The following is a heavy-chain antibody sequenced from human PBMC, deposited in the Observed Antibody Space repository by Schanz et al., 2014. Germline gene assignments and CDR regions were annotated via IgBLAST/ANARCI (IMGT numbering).Heavy chain of an antibody. CDR2: INAANGNT. V-gene: IGHV1-3*01. Sequence: QVQLVQSGPEVKKPGSSVKVSCKSSGGTFSSYAIHWVRQAPGQRLEWMGWINAANGNTRYSQKFQGRVTITRDTSASTAYMEVSSLRSEDTAVYYCARSGSSNWYFFDYWGQGTLVTVSS. CDR1: GGTFSSYA. CDR3: ARSGSSNWYFFDY. J-gene: IGHJ4*02. D-gene: IGHD6-13*01.